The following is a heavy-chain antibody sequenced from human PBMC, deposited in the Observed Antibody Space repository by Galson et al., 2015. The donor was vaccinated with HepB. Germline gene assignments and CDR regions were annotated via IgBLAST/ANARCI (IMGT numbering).Heavy chain of an antibody. J-gene: IGHJ4*02. D-gene: IGHD1-26*01. CDR3: AKRDGSGSSSAFDY. Sequence: SLRLSCAASGFTFSNYAMSWVRRAPGKGLEWVSTISGSAGSTYYADSVKGRFTISRDNSKTTLFLQMNSLRADDTAVYYCAKRDGSGSSSAFDYWGQGTLVTVSS. CDR2: ISGSAGST. CDR1: GFTFSNYA. V-gene: IGHV3-23*01.